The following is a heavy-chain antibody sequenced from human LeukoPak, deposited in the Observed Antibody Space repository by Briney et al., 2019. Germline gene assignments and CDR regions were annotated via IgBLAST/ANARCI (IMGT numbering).Heavy chain of an antibody. Sequence: GGSLRLSCAASGFIVSSDFMSWVRQAPGKGLEWVSAIYSDGSTYYADSVKGRFTISRDNSKNTLDLQMTGLRAEDTAVYYCARERGRGRDSPWFDYWGQGTLVTVSS. CDR3: ARERGRGRDSPWFDY. D-gene: IGHD1-26*01. V-gene: IGHV3-53*01. J-gene: IGHJ4*02. CDR2: IYSDGST. CDR1: GFIVSSDF.